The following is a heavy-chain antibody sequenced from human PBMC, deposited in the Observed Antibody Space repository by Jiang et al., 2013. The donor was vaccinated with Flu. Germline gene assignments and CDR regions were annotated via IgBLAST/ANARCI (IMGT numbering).Heavy chain of an antibody. CDR2: MNPNSGET. Sequence: GAEVKKPGASVKVSCQASGYTFTNYNINWVRQATGQGLEWMGWMNPNSGETAYAEKFQDRLTMTRNTSTSTAYMELSSLRNEDTAIYYCARGHPPAHWGQGTLVSVSS. CDR1: GYTFTNYN. CDR3: ARGHPPAH. J-gene: IGHJ4*02. V-gene: IGHV1-8*01. D-gene: IGHD1-14*01.